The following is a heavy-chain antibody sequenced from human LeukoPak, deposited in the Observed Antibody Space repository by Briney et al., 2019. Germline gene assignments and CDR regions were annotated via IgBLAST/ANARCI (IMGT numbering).Heavy chain of an antibody. V-gene: IGHV4-59*12. J-gene: IGHJ4*02. CDR3: ARDLNYGSGSYDY. D-gene: IGHD3-10*01. CDR2: IYYSGST. Sequence: SETLSLTCTVSGGSISSYYWSWIRQPPGKGLEWIGYIYYSGSTNYNPSLKSRVTISVDKSKNQFSLKLSSVTAADTAVYYCARDLNYGSGSYDYWGQGTLVTVSS. CDR1: GGSISSYY.